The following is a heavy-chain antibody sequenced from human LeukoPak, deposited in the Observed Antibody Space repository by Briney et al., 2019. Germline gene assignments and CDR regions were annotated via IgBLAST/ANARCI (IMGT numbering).Heavy chain of an antibody. V-gene: IGHV3-23*01. Sequence: GGSLRLSCAASGFILRTYDMSWVRQAPGRGLEWVSAISGGGDRTFYADSVEGRFTVSRDNSKNTLHLQMNSLRAEDTAEYYCARYCVSTNCDVSSRYVMDVWGQGDTVTVSS. CDR1: GFILRTYD. CDR2: ISGGGDRT. D-gene: IGHD2-2*01. CDR3: ARYCVSTNCDVSSRYVMDV. J-gene: IGHJ6*02.